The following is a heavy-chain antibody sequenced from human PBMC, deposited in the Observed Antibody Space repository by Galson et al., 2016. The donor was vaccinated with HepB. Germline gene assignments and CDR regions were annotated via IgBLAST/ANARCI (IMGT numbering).Heavy chain of an antibody. Sequence: SCAVSGLTFSNFWMSWVRQAPGKGLEWVANINEDGGGKYYVDSVKGRFTISRDNAKNSLYLQMNSLRAEDTAVYYCARDQSDDVWGSYRPKDWYFDLWGRGTLVTVSS. J-gene: IGHJ2*01. D-gene: IGHD3-16*02. CDR1: GLTFSNFW. CDR3: ARDQSDDVWGSYRPKDWYFDL. V-gene: IGHV3-7*01. CDR2: INEDGGGK.